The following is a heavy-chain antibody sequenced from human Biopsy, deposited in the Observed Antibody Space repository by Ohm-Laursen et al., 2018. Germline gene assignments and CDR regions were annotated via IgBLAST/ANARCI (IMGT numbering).Heavy chain of an antibody. CDR3: ATAAYAPPYFDL. J-gene: IGHJ4*02. CDR2: ISWDGTST. Sequence: SLRLSCAASGFTFDDYGMHWVRQAPGKGLEWVSLISWDGTSTYYADSVRGRFTISRDNSKNSVYLVMSSLRAEDTAVYFCATAAYAPPYFDLWGRGTVVTVSS. D-gene: IGHD2-21*02. CDR1: GFTFDDYG. V-gene: IGHV3-43D*04.